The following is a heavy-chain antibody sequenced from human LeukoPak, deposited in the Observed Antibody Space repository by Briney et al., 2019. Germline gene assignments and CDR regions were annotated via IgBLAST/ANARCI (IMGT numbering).Heavy chain of an antibody. Sequence: SETLSLTCAVYGGSFSGYYWSWIRQPPGKGLEWIGEINHSGSTNYNPSLKSRVTISVDTSKNQFSLKLSSVTAADTAVYYCARAGDGYNYFDYWGQGTLVTVSS. D-gene: IGHD5-24*01. J-gene: IGHJ4*02. V-gene: IGHV4-34*01. CDR3: ARAGDGYNYFDY. CDR2: INHSGST. CDR1: GGSFSGYY.